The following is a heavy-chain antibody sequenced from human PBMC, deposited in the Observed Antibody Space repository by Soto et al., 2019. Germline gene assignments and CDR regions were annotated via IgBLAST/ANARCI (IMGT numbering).Heavy chain of an antibody. CDR1: GFTFSSYD. CDR3: ARGYGVKSGTFDF. J-gene: IGHJ3*01. Sequence: QVQLVESGGGVVQPGRSLRLSCAASGFTFSSYDMHWVRQAPGKGLDWVAVIWYDGSNKDYADSVKGRFTISRDNSKNPRYLQMNSLRGEDTAVYYCARGYGVKSGTFDFWGQGTMVTVSS. V-gene: IGHV3-33*01. CDR2: IWYDGSNK. D-gene: IGHD4-17*01.